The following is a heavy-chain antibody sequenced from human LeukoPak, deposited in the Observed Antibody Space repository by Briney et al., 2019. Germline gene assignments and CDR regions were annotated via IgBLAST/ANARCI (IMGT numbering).Heavy chain of an antibody. D-gene: IGHD4-11*01. J-gene: IGHJ3*02. Sequence: ASVKLSCKASGYTFTTYGISWVRQATGQGLEWRGWISTYNGNTNYAQKLQGRVTMTTDTSTSTAYMELRSLRSDDTAVYYCARDMGNYVDDAFDIWGQGIMVTVSS. CDR1: GYTFTTYG. CDR2: ISTYNGNT. CDR3: ARDMGNYVDDAFDI. V-gene: IGHV1-18*01.